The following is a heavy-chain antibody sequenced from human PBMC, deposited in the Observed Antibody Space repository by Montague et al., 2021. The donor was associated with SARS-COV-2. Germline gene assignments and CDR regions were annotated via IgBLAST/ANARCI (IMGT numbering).Heavy chain of an antibody. D-gene: IGHD3-10*01. CDR2: INHGGST. V-gene: IGHV4-34*01. CDR3: ARLRDGVVPSPILGVGPYYSSYHMDV. CDR1: GTSFSGYY. Sequence: SETLSLTCAVHGTSFSGYYWNWIRQPPGKGLEWIGEINHGGSTKYSPSLKSRLTISADTSKNQFSLKLTSVAAADTAVYYCARLRDGVVPSPILGVGPYYSSYHMDVWGRGTMVTVFS. J-gene: IGHJ6*03.